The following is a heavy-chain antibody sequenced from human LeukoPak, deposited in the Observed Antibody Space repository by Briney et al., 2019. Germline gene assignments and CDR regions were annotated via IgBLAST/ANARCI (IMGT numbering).Heavy chain of an antibody. D-gene: IGHD4-11*01. V-gene: IGHV3-21*01. CDR3: ARDPDYSTGFDY. CDR2: ISSTGTYI. CDR1: GFTFSSSTFGSYT. J-gene: IGHJ4*02. Sequence: GGSLRLSCATSGFTFSSSTFGSYTMNWVRQAPGKGLEWVSSISSTGTYIYYTDSVKGRFTISRDIANSLLYLQMNSLRADDTAVYYCARDPDYSTGFDYWGQGTLVTVSS.